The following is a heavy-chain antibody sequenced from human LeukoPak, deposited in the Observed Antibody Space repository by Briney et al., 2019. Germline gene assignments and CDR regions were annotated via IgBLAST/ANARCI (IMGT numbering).Heavy chain of an antibody. CDR2: INPNSGDT. J-gene: IGHJ5*02. Sequence: ASVKVSCKASGYTFTDYYVHWVRQAPGQGLEWMGWINPNSGDTNYAQNFEGRVTMTRDTSISTAYMELSSLTSDDTAVYYCARDLVAYCSSTSCYGIDPWGQGTLVTVSS. CDR3: ARDLVAYCSSTSCYGIDP. CDR1: GYTFTDYY. D-gene: IGHD2-2*01. V-gene: IGHV1-2*02.